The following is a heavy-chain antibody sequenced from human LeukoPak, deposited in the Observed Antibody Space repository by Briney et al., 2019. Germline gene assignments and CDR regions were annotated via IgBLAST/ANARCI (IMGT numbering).Heavy chain of an antibody. Sequence: GESLKISCQASGYTFAKYWIGWGRQMPGKSLEWMGIIYPGDSDTRYGPSFQGQVTISVDKSINTAYLQWIRLKASDTAMYYCARRGSCSGATCYSPEPSNWFDPWGQGTLVSVSS. V-gene: IGHV5-51*01. CDR1: GYTFAKYW. CDR3: ARRGSCSGATCYSPEPSNWFDP. J-gene: IGHJ5*02. CDR2: IYPGDSDT. D-gene: IGHD2-15*01.